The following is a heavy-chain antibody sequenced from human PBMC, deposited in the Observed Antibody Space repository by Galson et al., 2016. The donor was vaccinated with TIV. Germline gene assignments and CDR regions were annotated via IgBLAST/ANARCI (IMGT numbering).Heavy chain of an antibody. CDR2: IWYDGTNT. V-gene: IGHV3-33*01. D-gene: IGHD4-23*01. CDR1: GFTFSSFG. J-gene: IGHJ4*02. CDR3: SRAPDYGGNFGGTGETHSYYFHY. Sequence: SLRLSCAASGFTFSSFGMHWVRQAPGKGLEWVALIWYDGTNTYYADSVKCRFTISRDNSKNPLYVQMNSLRAEDTAVYYCSRAPDYGGNFGGTGETHSYYFHYWGQGTLVTVSS.